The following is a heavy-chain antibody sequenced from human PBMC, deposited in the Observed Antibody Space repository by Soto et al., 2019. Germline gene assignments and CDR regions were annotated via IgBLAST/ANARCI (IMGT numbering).Heavy chain of an antibody. CDR1: GYSFTSYW. V-gene: IGHV5-51*01. CDR2: IYPGDSDT. Sequence: GESLKISCKGSGYSFTSYWIGWVRQMPGKGLEWMGIIYPGDSDTRYSPSFQGQVTTSADKSISTAYLQWSSLKASDTAMYYCARIEYSSTLLFDYWGQGTLVTVSS. D-gene: IGHD6-6*01. CDR3: ARIEYSSTLLFDY. J-gene: IGHJ4*02.